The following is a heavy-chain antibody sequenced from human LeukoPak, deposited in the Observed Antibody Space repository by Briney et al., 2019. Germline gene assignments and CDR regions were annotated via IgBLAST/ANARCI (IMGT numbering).Heavy chain of an antibody. CDR1: GYTFNTYT. J-gene: IGHJ6*03. V-gene: IGHV3-21*01. CDR2: IDSSTSYI. CDR3: AKDGSSWTYYYYYMDV. Sequence: GGSLRLSCAASGYTFNTYTMNWVRQAPGKGLEWVSSIDSSTSYIYYADSVKGRFTISRDNSKNTLYLQMNSLRAEDTAVYYCAKDGSSWTYYYYYMDVWGKGTTVTVSS. D-gene: IGHD6-13*01.